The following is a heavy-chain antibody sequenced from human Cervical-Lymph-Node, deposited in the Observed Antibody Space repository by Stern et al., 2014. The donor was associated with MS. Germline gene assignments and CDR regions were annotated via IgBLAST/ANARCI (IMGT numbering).Heavy chain of an antibody. V-gene: IGHV5-51*01. CDR3: ARHVQGFDY. CDR2: IYPYGSDT. CDR1: GYSFTIYY. J-gene: IGHJ4*02. Sequence: EVQLVESGAEVKKPGESLKISCKLSGYSFTIYYIAWVRQMPGKGLEWMGVIYPYGSDTTYSPSFQGQVPISADKSITTAYLQWSSLRASDTAMYYCARHVQGFDYWGQGTLVTVSS.